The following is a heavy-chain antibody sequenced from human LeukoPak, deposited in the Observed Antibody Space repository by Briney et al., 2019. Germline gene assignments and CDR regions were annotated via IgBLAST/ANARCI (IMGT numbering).Heavy chain of an antibody. V-gene: IGHV4-59*01. CDR2: IYYSGST. Sequence: KTSETLSLTCTVSSVSISSYYWTWIRQPPGGGLEWIGYIYYSGSTNYNPSLKSRVTISVDTSKNQFSLKLSSVTAADTAVYYCARALQPGVYAFDIWGQGTMVTVSS. CDR1: SVSISSYY. J-gene: IGHJ3*02. CDR3: ARALQPGVYAFDI.